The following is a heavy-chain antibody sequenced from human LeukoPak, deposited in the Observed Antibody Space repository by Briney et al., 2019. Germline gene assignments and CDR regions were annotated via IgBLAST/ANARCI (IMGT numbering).Heavy chain of an antibody. J-gene: IGHJ3*02. CDR3: ARGRYCSADICSGGDAFDI. D-gene: IGHD2-15*01. V-gene: IGHV4-4*07. Sequence: AETLSLTCTVSGGSINNYYRSWIRQPAGKGLEWIARIYTRGSTNYNPSLKSRVTMSVDTSKNQFSLKLSSVTAADTAVYYCARGRYCSADICSGGDAFDIWGQGTMVSVSS. CDR1: GGSINNYY. CDR2: IYTRGST.